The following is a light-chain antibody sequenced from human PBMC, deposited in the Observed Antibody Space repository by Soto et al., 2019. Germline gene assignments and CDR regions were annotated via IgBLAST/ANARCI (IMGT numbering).Light chain of an antibody. CDR1: QGICSY. CDR2: AAS. J-gene: IGKJ2*01. Sequence: IQLTQSPSFLSASVGDRVTITCRASQGICSYLAWYQQKPGEAPKLLIFAASTLQSGVPSRFSGSGSGTDFTLTISSLQAEDFATYYCQQLSSHPCTFGRGTKLEIK. V-gene: IGKV1-9*01. CDR3: QQLSSHPCT.